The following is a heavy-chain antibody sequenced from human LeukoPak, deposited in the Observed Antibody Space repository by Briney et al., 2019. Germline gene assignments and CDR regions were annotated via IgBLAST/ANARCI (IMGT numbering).Heavy chain of an antibody. CDR3: ARDAPFNYYGSGSFDY. Sequence: GGSLRLSCAASGFTFSSYGMHWVRQAPGKGQEWVAFIRYDGSNKYYADSVKGRFTISRDNSKNTLYLQMNSLRAEDTAVYYCARDAPFNYYGSGSFDYWGQGTLVTVSS. CDR1: GFTFSSYG. V-gene: IGHV3-30*02. CDR2: IRYDGSNK. J-gene: IGHJ4*02. D-gene: IGHD3-10*01.